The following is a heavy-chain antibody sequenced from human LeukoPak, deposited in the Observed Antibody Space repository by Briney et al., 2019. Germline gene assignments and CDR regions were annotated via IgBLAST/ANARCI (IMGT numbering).Heavy chain of an antibody. Sequence: SETLSLTCAVSGYSISSGYYWGWIRQPPGKGLEWIGSIYHSGSTYYNPSLKSRVTISVDTSKNQFSLKLSSVTAADTAVYYCARGTYCGGDCYSGYNWFDPWGQGTQVTVSS. CDR2: IYHSGST. V-gene: IGHV4-38-2*01. CDR3: ARGTYCGGDCYSGYNWFDP. J-gene: IGHJ5*02. CDR1: GYSISSGYY. D-gene: IGHD2-21*02.